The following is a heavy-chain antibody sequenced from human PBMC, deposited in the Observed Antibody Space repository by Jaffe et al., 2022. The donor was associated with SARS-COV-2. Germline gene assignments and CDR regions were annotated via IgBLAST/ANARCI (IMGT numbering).Heavy chain of an antibody. Sequence: QVQLVQSGAEVKKPGASVKVSCEIFGYTLTELSIHWVRQAPGKGLEWMGGFHPADDETIYAEKFQGRVTMTEDTSTDTAHMELRSLTSEDTAVYFCVTGLMTTVTNFDYWGQGTLVTVSS. CDR1: GYTLTELS. CDR2: FHPADDET. CDR3: VTGLMTTVTNFDY. D-gene: IGHD4-17*01. J-gene: IGHJ4*02. V-gene: IGHV1-24*01.